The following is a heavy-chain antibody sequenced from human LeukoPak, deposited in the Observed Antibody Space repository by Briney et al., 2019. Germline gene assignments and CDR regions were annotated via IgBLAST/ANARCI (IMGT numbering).Heavy chain of an antibody. CDR3: ARDEHSGSYP. D-gene: IGHD1-26*01. V-gene: IGHV3-48*04. CDR1: GFTFSSYS. CDR2: ISSSSSST. Sequence: PGGSLRLTCAASGFTFSSYSMKRVRQAPGKGGEGVAYISSSSSSTYYTDSVKGRITISRDNAKNSLYLQMNGLRAEDTAVYYCARDEHSGSYPWGQGTLVTVSS. J-gene: IGHJ5*02.